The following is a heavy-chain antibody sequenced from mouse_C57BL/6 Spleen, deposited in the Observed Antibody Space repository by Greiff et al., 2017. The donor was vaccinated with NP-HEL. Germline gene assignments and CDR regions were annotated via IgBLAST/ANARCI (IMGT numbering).Heavy chain of an antibody. CDR1: GYTFTSYW. CDR3: ARRAYYGSSSYFDY. Sequence: QVQLQQPGAELVMPGASVKLSCKASGYTFTSYWMHWVKQRPGQGLEWIGEIDPSDSYTTYNQKFKGKSTLTVDKSSSTAYMQLSSLTSEDAAVYYCARRAYYGSSSYFDYWGQGTTLTVSS. J-gene: IGHJ2*01. V-gene: IGHV1-69*01. CDR2: IDPSDSYT. D-gene: IGHD1-1*01.